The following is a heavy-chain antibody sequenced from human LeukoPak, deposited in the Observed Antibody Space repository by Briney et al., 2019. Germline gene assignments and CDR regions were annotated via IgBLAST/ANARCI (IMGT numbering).Heavy chain of an antibody. D-gene: IGHD3-22*01. Sequence: GASVKVSCKASGGTFSSYAISWVRQAPGQGLEWMGGIIPIFGTANYAQKFQGWVTMTRDTSISTAYMELSRLRSDDTAVYYCAREKDSSGYSNWFDPWGQGTLVTVSS. CDR1: GGTFSSYA. CDR2: IIPIFGTA. CDR3: AREKDSSGYSNWFDP. J-gene: IGHJ5*02. V-gene: IGHV1-69*05.